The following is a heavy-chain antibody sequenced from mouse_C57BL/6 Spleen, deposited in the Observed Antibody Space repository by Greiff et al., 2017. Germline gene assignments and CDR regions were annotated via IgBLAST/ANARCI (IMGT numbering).Heavy chain of an antibody. CDR3: ARPKLGRGAMDY. CDR1: GYSFTGYY. D-gene: IGHD4-1*01. CDR2: INPSTGGT. V-gene: IGHV1-42*01. Sequence: EVQLQQSGPELVKPGASVKISCKASGYSFTGYYMNWVKQSPEKSLEWIGEINPSTGGTTYNQKFKAKATLTVDHSSSTAYMQLKSLTSADSAVYNCARPKLGRGAMDYWGQGTSGTVSS. J-gene: IGHJ4*01.